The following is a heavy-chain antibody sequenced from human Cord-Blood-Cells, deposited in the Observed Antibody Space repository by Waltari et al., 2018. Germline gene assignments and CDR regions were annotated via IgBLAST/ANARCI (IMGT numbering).Heavy chain of an antibody. CDR2: INHSGST. CDR3: ARTSRGCGVY. CDR1: GGSFSGYY. V-gene: IGHV4-34*01. J-gene: IGHJ4*02. D-gene: IGHD3-10*01. Sequence: QVQLQQWGAGLLKPSETLSLTCAVYGGSFSGYYWSWIRQPPGKGLEWIGEINHSGSTNYNPPLKSRITISVDTSKNQFSLKLSSVTAADTAVYYCARTSRGCGVYWGQGTLVTVSS.